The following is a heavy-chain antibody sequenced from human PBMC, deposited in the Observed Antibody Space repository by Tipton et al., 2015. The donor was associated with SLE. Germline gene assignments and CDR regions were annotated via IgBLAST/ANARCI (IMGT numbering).Heavy chain of an antibody. J-gene: IGHJ3*02. Sequence: GLVKPSETLSLTCTISNDSISSYYWTWIRQPPGKGLEWIGYIYYRGSTNYNPPLKSRVTISVDTSKNQFSLKLSSVTAADTAVYYCARAGVTIFGLVIGAFDIWGQGTVVTVSS. CDR2: IYYRGST. D-gene: IGHD3-3*01. V-gene: IGHV4-59*08. CDR1: NDSISSYY. CDR3: ARAGVTIFGLVIGAFDI.